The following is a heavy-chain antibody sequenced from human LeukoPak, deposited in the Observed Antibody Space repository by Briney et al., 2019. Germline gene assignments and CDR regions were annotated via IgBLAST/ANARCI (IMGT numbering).Heavy chain of an antibody. Sequence: GASVKVSCKASGYTFTSNYMHWVRHAHGPGLEWMGIINPSGGSTSYAQKFQGRVTMTRDMSTSTVYMELSSLRSEDTAVYYCARAHQIRYQLLIGYWGQGTLVTVSS. D-gene: IGHD2-2*01. V-gene: IGHV1-46*01. J-gene: IGHJ4*02. CDR3: ARAHQIRYQLLIGY. CDR1: GYTFTSNY. CDR2: INPSGGST.